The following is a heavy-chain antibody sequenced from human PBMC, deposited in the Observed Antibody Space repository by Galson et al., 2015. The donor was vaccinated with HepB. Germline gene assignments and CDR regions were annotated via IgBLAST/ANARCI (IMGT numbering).Heavy chain of an antibody. V-gene: IGHV2-5*02. Sequence: PALVKPTQTLTLTCTFSGFSLSTSGVGVGWIRQPPGKALEWLALIYWDDDKRYSPFLKSRFTITKDTSKNQVVLTMTNMDPVDTATYYCAHRRRRILYYNWFDPWGQGTLVTVSS. CDR2: IYWDDDK. CDR3: AHRRRRILYYNWFDP. CDR1: GFSLSTSGVG. J-gene: IGHJ5*02. D-gene: IGHD2-8*01.